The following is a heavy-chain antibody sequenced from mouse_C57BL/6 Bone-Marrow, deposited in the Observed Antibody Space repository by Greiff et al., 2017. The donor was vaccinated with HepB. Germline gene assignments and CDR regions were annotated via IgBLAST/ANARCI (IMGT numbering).Heavy chain of an antibody. J-gene: IGHJ1*03. CDR1: GYTFTSYW. D-gene: IGHD2-4*01. Sequence: VQLQQSGAELVRPGTSVKLSCKASGYTFTSYWMHWVKQRPGQGLEWIGVIDPSDSYTNYNQKFKGKATLTVDTSSSTAYMQLSSLTSEDSAVYYCARRYYDPYWYFDVWGTGTTVTVSS. CDR3: ARRYYDPYWYFDV. CDR2: IDPSDSYT. V-gene: IGHV1-59*01.